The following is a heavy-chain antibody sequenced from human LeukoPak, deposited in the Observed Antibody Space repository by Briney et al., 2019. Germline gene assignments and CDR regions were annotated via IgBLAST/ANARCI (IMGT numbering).Heavy chain of an antibody. CDR2: INPNSGGT. J-gene: IGHJ4*02. CDR1: GYTFTGYY. D-gene: IGHD1-26*01. Sequence: ASVKVSCKASGYTFTGYYMHWVRQAPGQGLEWMGWINPNSGGTNYAQKFQGRVTMTRDTPISTAYMELSRLRSDDTAVYYCARVRKYSGSYHFDYWGQGTLVTVPS. V-gene: IGHV1-2*02. CDR3: ARVRKYSGSYHFDY.